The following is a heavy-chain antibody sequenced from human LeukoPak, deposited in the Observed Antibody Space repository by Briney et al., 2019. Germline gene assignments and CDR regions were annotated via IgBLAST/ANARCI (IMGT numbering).Heavy chain of an antibody. CDR1: GGSFSGYY. CDR2: INHSGST. D-gene: IGHD2-2*02. V-gene: IGHV4-34*01. CDR3: ARSQYCSSTSCYTFWFDP. J-gene: IGHJ5*02. Sequence: SETLSLTCAVYGGSFSGYYWSWIRQPPGKGLEWIGEINHSGSTNYNPSLKSRVTISVDTSKNQFSLKLSSVTAADTAVYYCARSQYCSSTSCYTFWFDPWGQGTLVTVSS.